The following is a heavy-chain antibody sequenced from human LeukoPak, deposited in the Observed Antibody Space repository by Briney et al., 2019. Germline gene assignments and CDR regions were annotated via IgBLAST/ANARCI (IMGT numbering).Heavy chain of an antibody. Sequence: GESLKISCKGSGYSFATYWIGWVRQMPGKGLEWMGINYPGDSDTTYSPSFQGQVTMSADKSISTAYLQWSSLTASDTAMYYCARRVSSSGFDAFDVWGQGTMVTVSS. J-gene: IGHJ3*01. V-gene: IGHV5-51*01. CDR1: GYSFATYW. CDR3: ARRVSSSGFDAFDV. CDR2: NYPGDSDT. D-gene: IGHD5-12*01.